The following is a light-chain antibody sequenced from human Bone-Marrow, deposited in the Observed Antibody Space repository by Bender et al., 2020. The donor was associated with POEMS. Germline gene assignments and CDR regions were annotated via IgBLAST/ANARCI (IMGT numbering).Light chain of an antibody. Sequence: SYELTQPSSVSVSPGQTARIICSGDVLQKTYSRWFRQNPGQAPTLLIFKDTERPSGIPDRFSGSSSGTTVTLTISGAQVDDEADYYCYSVADNFHWVFGGGTKLTVL. V-gene: IGLV3-27*01. CDR3: YSVADNFHWV. CDR1: VLQKTY. J-gene: IGLJ3*02. CDR2: KDT.